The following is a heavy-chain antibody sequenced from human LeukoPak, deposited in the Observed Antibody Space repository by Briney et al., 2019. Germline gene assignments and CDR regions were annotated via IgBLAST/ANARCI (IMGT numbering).Heavy chain of an antibody. CDR1: GGSFSGFF. CDR3: ARDSIAAAVNWFDP. CDR2: INHSGST. Sequence: SETLSLTCAVYGGSFSGFFWTWIRQPPGKGLEWIGEINHSGSTNYNPSLKSRVTISVDTSKNQFSLKLSSVTVADTAVYYCARDSIAAAVNWFDPWGQGTLVTVSS. D-gene: IGHD6-13*01. J-gene: IGHJ5*02. V-gene: IGHV4-34*01.